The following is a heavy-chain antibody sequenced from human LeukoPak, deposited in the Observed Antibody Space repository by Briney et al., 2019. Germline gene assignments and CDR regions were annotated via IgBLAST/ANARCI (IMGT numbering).Heavy chain of an antibody. J-gene: IGHJ5*02. V-gene: IGHV3-21*01. CDR1: GFTFSSYS. D-gene: IGHD4-17*01. CDR2: ISSSSSYI. CDR3: ARGFSTVTNNWFDP. Sequence: PGGSLRLSCAASGFTFSSYSMNWVRQAPGKGLEWVSSISSSSSYIYYADSVKGRFTISRDNAKNSLYLQMNSLRAEDTAVYYCARGFSTVTNNWFDPWGQGTLVTVSS.